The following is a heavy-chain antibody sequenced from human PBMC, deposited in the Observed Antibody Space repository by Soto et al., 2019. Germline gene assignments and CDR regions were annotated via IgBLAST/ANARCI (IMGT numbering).Heavy chain of an antibody. Sequence: PGGSLRLFCAASGFTFSSYWTHWVRQAPGKGLVWVSRINSDGSSTSYADSVKGRFTISRDNAKNTLYLQMNSLRAEDTAVYYCIAAAGTEFDYWGQGTLVTVSS. CDR3: IAAAGTEFDY. D-gene: IGHD6-13*01. CDR2: INSDGSST. V-gene: IGHV3-74*01. CDR1: GFTFSSYW. J-gene: IGHJ4*02.